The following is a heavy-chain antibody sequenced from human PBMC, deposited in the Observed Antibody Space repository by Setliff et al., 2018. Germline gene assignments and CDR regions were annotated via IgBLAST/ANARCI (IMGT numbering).Heavy chain of an antibody. V-gene: IGHV4-34*01. CDR3: ARVAQYSSSSFYYYYYGMDV. CDR1: GGSFSGYY. J-gene: IGHJ6*02. CDR2: INHSGSS. Sequence: TLSLTCAVYGGSFSGYYWSWIRQPPGKGLEWIGEINHSGSSNYNPSLKSRVTISVDTSKNQFSLKLSSVTAADTAVYYCARVAQYSSSSFYYYYYGMDVWGQGTTVTVSS. D-gene: IGHD6-6*01.